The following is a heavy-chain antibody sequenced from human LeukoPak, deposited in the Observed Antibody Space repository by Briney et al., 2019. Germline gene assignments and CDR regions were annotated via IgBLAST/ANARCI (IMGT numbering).Heavy chain of an antibody. D-gene: IGHD1-26*01. CDR3: ARGIARSWYYYYYYMDV. CDR2: INHSGST. J-gene: IGHJ6*03. Sequence: SETLSLTCAVYGGSCSGYYWSWIRQPPGKGLEWIGEINHSGSTNYNPSLKSRVTISVDTSKNQFSLKLSSVTAADTAVYYCARGIARSWYYYYYYMDVWGKGTTVTVSS. CDR1: GGSCSGYY. V-gene: IGHV4-34*01.